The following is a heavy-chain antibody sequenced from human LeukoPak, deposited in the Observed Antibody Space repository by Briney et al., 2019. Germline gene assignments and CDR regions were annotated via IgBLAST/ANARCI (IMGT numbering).Heavy chain of an antibody. V-gene: IGHV4-59*12. CDR3: AKHYGDSEAWNYYMDV. Sequence: PSETLSLTCTVSGGSISSYYWSWIRQPPGKGLEWIGYIYYSGSTNYNPSLKSRVTISVDTSKNQFSLKLSSVTAAGTAVYYCAKHYGDSEAWNYYMDVWGKGTTVTISS. D-gene: IGHD4-17*01. CDR1: GGSISSYY. CDR2: IYYSGST. J-gene: IGHJ6*03.